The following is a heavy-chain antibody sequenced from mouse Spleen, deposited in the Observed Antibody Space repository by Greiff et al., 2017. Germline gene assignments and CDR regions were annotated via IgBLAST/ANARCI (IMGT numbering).Heavy chain of an antibody. CDR1: GFSLTSYG. Sequence: VQLQESGPSLVQPSQSLSITCTVSGFSLTSYGVHWVRQSPGKGLEWLGVIWRGGSTDYNAAFMSRLSITKDNSKSQVFFKMNSLQADDTAIYYCAKTESAYYGNYFAYWGQGTLVTVSA. CDR2: IWRGGST. J-gene: IGHJ3*01. CDR3: AKTESAYYGNYFAY. V-gene: IGHV2-5-1*01. D-gene: IGHD2-10*01.